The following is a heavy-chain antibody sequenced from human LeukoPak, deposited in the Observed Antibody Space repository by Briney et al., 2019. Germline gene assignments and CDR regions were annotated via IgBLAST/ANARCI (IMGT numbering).Heavy chain of an antibody. J-gene: IGHJ2*01. Sequence: SETLSLTCTVSGGSISSYYWSWIRQSAGKGLEWIGRISDSGTTNYNPSLKSRVTISVDTSNNQLSLKLSSVTAADTAVYYCARGCRDGYSNYWYFDLWGRGTLVTVSS. CDR1: GGSISSYY. CDR3: ARGCRDGYSNYWYFDL. V-gene: IGHV4-4*07. CDR2: ISDSGTT. D-gene: IGHD5-24*01.